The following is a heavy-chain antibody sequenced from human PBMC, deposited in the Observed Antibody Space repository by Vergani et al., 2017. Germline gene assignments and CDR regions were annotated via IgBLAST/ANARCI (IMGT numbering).Heavy chain of an antibody. V-gene: IGHV5-51*01. D-gene: IGHD3-10*01. J-gene: IGHJ4*02. CDR2: IYPGDSET. Sequence: EVQLVQSGPEVKKPGESLKISCKGSEDNFNNQFIAWVSQMPGKGLEWMGIIYPGDSETRYSPSFQGQVTISADKSISTAYLQWSSLKASDTAIYYCARRETVIRGVLERAFDYWGQGTLVTVSS. CDR1: EDNFNNQF. CDR3: ARRETVIRGVLERAFDY.